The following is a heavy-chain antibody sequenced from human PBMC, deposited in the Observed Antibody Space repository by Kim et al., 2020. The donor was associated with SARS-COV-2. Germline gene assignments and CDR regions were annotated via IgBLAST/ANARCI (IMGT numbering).Heavy chain of an antibody. CDR2: ISYDGSNK. CDR1: GFTFSSYG. D-gene: IGHD3-16*01. CDR3: AKDPRLRTYEPRDY. V-gene: IGHV3-30*18. J-gene: IGHJ4*02. Sequence: GGSLRLSCAASGFTFSSYGMHWVRQAPGKGLEWVAVISYDGSNKYYADSVKGRFTISRDNSKNTLYLQMNSLRAEDTAVYYCAKDPRLRTYEPRDYWGQGTLVTVSS.